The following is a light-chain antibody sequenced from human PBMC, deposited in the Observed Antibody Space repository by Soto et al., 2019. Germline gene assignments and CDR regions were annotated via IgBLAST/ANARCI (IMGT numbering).Light chain of an antibody. J-gene: IGKJ4*01. Sequence: EIVLTQSAATLSLSPGERATLSCRASQSVSSYLAWYQQKPGQAPRLLIYDASNRATGIPARFSGSGSGTDFTLTISSLEPEDFAVYYCQPRSNWPLTFGGGTKVDIK. CDR2: DAS. CDR3: QPRSNWPLT. V-gene: IGKV3-11*01. CDR1: QSVSSY.